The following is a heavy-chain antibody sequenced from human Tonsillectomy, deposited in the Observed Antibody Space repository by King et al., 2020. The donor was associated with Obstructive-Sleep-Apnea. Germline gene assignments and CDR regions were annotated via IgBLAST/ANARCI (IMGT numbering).Heavy chain of an antibody. J-gene: IGHJ4*02. CDR1: GFSLSSFGMC. D-gene: IGHD6-13*01. Sequence: TLKESGPALVKPTQTLTLTCTFSGFSLSSFGMCVNWIRQPPGKALEWLARIDWDDDKFYRTSLKTRLTISKDTSKNQVVLRMTNMDPVDTATYYCVRSQFTYSGSWSGPFDYWGQGTVVTVSS. V-gene: IGHV2-70*04. CDR3: VRSQFTYSGSWSGPFDY. CDR2: IDWDDDK.